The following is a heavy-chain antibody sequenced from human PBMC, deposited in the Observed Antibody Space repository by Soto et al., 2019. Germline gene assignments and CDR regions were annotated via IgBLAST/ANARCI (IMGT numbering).Heavy chain of an antibody. CDR3: AGTHSSSWYGFDY. CDR1: GFTFSSYW. Sequence: EVQLVESGGGLVQPGGSLRLSCAASGFTFSSYWMSWVRQAPGKGLEWVANIKQDGSEKYYVDSVKGRFTISSDNAKNALYLQMNSLRAEDTAVYYCAGTHSSSWYGFDYWGQGTLVPVSS. J-gene: IGHJ4*02. CDR2: IKQDGSEK. D-gene: IGHD6-13*01. V-gene: IGHV3-7*05.